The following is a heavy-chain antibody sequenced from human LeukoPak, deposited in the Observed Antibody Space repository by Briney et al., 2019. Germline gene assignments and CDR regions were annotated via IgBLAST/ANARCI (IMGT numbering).Heavy chain of an antibody. CDR3: AREVVSSPSYFDS. CDR2: FYRGDST. CDR1: GFTVSSSY. V-gene: IGHV3-53*01. D-gene: IGHD2-15*01. Sequence: GGSLRLPCAASGFTVSSSYMYWVRQAPGKGLEWVSFFYRGDSTYYAESVRGRFTISRDNSKNTLYLLMNSLIPEDTAVYYCAREVVSSPSYFDSWGQGTLVTVSS. J-gene: IGHJ4*02.